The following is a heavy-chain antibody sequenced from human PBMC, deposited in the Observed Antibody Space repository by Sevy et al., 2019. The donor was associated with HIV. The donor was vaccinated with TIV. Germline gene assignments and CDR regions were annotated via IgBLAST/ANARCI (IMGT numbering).Heavy chain of an antibody. D-gene: IGHD2-8*01. CDR2: LSFGCGKI. CDR3: AREGCTRPHDY. V-gene: IGHV3-23*01. J-gene: IGHJ4*02. Sequence: WGSLRLSCAASGFAFYDYSMSWIRQAPGKGLEWVATLSFGCGKINYADSVKGRLTISRDNSKNSFYLQMDNLRVEDTALYYCAREGCTRPHDYWGQGTRVTVSS. CDR1: GFAFYDYS.